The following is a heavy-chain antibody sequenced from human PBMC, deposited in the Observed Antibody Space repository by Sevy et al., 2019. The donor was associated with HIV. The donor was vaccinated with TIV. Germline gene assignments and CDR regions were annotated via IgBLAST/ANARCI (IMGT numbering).Heavy chain of an antibody. V-gene: IGHV3-23*01. CDR3: AKDRREAAGNNWFDP. J-gene: IGHJ5*02. D-gene: IGHD6-13*01. Sequence: GGSLRLSCAASGFTFSSYAMSWVRQAPGKGLEWVSAISGSGGSTYYADSVKGRVTISRDNAKNTLYLQMNSLRAEDTAVYYCAKDRREAAGNNWFDPWGQGTLVTVSS. CDR2: ISGSGGST. CDR1: GFTFSSYA.